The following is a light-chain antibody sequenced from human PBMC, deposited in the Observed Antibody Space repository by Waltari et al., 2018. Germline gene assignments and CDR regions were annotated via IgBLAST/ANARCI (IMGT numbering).Light chain of an antibody. CDR2: SNN. V-gene: IGLV1-47*01. Sequence: SVLTQPPSTSGAPGQRVAIYCSGSCPHLGRKHASWYQQLPGTAPKPLIYSNNQRPSGVPNRFSGSKSGTSASLAISGLRSEDESDYYCAVWDDSLSGPVLGGGTKLTVL. J-gene: IGLJ3*02. CDR1: CPHLGRKH. CDR3: AVWDDSLSGPV.